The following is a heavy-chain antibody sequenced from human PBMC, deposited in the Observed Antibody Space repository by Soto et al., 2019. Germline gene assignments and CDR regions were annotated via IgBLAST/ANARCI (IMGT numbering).Heavy chain of an antibody. CDR3: ARARYYDFWSGYYRRGLDAFDI. CDR1: GGSISSGGYS. CDR2: IYHSGST. V-gene: IGHV4-30-2*01. D-gene: IGHD3-3*01. Sequence: PSETLSLTCAVSGGSISSGGYSWSWIRQPPGKGLEWIGYIYHSGSTYYNPSLKSRVTISVDRSKNQFSLKLSSVTAADTAVYYCARARYYDFWSGYYRRGLDAFDIWGQGTMVTVSS. J-gene: IGHJ3*02.